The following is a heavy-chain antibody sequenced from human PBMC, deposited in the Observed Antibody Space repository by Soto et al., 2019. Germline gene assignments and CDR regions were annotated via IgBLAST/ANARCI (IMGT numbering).Heavy chain of an antibody. Sequence: QVQLVQSGAEVKKPGSSVKVSCKASGGTFSSYTISWVRQAPGQGLEWMGRIIPILGIANYAQKFQGRVTITADKSTSTAYMELSSLRSEDTAVYYCARGYSRSSLGLFYYYYMDVWGKGTTVTVSS. J-gene: IGHJ6*03. V-gene: IGHV1-69*02. CDR3: ARGYSRSSLGLFYYYYMDV. CDR1: GGTFSSYT. CDR2: IIPILGIA. D-gene: IGHD6-6*01.